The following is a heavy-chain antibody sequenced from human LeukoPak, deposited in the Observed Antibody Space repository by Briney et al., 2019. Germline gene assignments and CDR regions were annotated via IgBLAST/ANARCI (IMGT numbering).Heavy chain of an antibody. CDR3: AKVWEGCSSTSCYGYFDY. V-gene: IGHV3-30*02. Sequence: GGSLRLSCAASGFTFSSYGMHWVRQAPGKGLEWVAFIRYDGSNKYYADSVKGRFTISRDNSKNTLYLQMNSLRAEDTAVYYCAKVWEGCSSTSCYGYFDYWGQGTLVTVSS. CDR2: IRYDGSNK. D-gene: IGHD2-2*01. CDR1: GFTFSSYG. J-gene: IGHJ4*02.